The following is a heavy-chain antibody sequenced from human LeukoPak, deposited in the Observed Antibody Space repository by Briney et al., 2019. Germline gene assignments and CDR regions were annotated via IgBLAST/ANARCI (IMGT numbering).Heavy chain of an antibody. CDR3: AVVTTDAFDI. V-gene: IGHV4-61*08. CDR1: GGSVSSGGYY. Sequence: SETLSLTCTVSGGSVSSGGYYWSWIRQPPGKGLEWIGYIYYSGSTNYNPSLKSRVTISVDTSKNQFSLKLSSVTAADTAVYYCAVVTTDAFDIWGQGTMVTVSS. J-gene: IGHJ3*02. CDR2: IYYSGST. D-gene: IGHD2-21*02.